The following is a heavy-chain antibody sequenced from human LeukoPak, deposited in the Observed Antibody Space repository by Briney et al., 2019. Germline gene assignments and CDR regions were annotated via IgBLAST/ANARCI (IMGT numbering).Heavy chain of an antibody. D-gene: IGHD3-10*01. CDR1: GFTFSSYS. Sequence: GGSLRLSCAASGFTFSSYSMNWVRQAPGKGLEWVSSISSSSSYIYYADSVKGRFTISRDNAKNTLYLQMNSLGAEDTAVYYCARGRQVRGVIRRPLYFDYWGQGTLVTVSS. V-gene: IGHV3-21*01. CDR2: ISSSSSYI. J-gene: IGHJ4*02. CDR3: ARGRQVRGVIRRPLYFDY.